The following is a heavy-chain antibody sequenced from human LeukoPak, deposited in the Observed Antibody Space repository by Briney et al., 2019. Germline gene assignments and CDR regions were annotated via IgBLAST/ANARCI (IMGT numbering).Heavy chain of an antibody. CDR1: GYTFTSYD. CDR3: ARSIVDTAMVRDFDY. J-gene: IGHJ4*02. D-gene: IGHD5-18*01. Sequence: GASVKVSRKASGYTFTSYDINWVRQATGQGLEWMGWMNPNSGNTGYAQKFQGRVTMTRNTSISTAYMELSSLRSEDTAVYYCARSIVDTAMVRDFDYWGQGTLVTVSS. CDR2: MNPNSGNT. V-gene: IGHV1-8*01.